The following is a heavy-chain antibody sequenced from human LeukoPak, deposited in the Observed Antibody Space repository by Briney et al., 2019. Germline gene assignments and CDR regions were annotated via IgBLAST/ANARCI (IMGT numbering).Heavy chain of an antibody. CDR1: GFTVSSNY. CDR3: ARMRRRDGYNFDY. J-gene: IGHJ4*02. CDR2: IYSGGST. Sequence: GGSLRLSCAASGFTVSSNYMSWVRQAPGKGLEWVSVIYSGGSTYYADSVKGRFTISRDNSKNTLYLQMNSLRAEDAAVYYCARMRRRDGYNFDYWGQGTLVTVSS. V-gene: IGHV3-53*01. D-gene: IGHD5-24*01.